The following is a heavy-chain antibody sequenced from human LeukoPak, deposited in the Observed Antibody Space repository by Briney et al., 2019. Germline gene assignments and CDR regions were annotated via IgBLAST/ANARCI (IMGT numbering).Heavy chain of an antibody. V-gene: IGHV3-7*01. CDR1: GFSFSSYW. CDR2: IKQDGSEK. CDR3: ARGNRRFLEPFDY. D-gene: IGHD3-3*01. Sequence: GGSLRLSCAASGFSFSSYWMSWVRQAPGKGLEWVANIKQDGSEKYYVDSVKGRFTISRDNAKNSLYLQMNSLRAEDTAVYYCARGNRRFLEPFDYWGQGTLVTVSS. J-gene: IGHJ4*02.